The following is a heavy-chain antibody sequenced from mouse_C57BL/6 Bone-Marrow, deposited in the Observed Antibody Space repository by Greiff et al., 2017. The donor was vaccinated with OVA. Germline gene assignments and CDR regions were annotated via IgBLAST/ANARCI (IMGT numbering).Heavy chain of an antibody. J-gene: IGHJ2*01. Sequence: VQLQQSGPELVKPGASVKMSCKASGYTFTDYNMHWVKQSHGKSLEWIGYINPNNGGTSYNQKFKGKATLTVNKSSSTAYMELRSLTSEDSSVYYCARGWLLPYFDYWGQGTTLTVSS. CDR2: INPNNGGT. CDR1: GYTFTDYN. V-gene: IGHV1-22*01. CDR3: ARGWLLPYFDY. D-gene: IGHD2-3*01.